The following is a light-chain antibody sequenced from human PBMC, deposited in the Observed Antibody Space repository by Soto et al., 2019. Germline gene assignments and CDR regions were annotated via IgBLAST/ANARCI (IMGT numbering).Light chain of an antibody. V-gene: IGKV3-15*01. CDR3: QQYNNCPQT. CDR2: GAS. Sequence: EIVMTQSPATLSVSPGERATLSCRASQSVSSNLAWYQQKPGQAPRLLIYGASTRATGIPGRFSGSGSGTEFRPAICGLQAEDCAVYYCQQYNNCPQTFGNGTKVEIK. J-gene: IGKJ1*01. CDR1: QSVSSN.